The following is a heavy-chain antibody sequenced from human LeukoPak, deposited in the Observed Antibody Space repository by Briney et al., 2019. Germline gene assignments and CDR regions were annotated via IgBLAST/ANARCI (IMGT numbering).Heavy chain of an antibody. CDR3: ARGVRIAVAGNIDY. V-gene: IGHV3-48*01. D-gene: IGHD6-19*01. CDR1: GFTFSSHR. CDR2: ISGSSDDI. Sequence: GGSLRLSCAASGFTFSSHRMNWVRQAPGKGLEWVADISGSSDDIHYADSVTGRFTISRDNAKNTLYLQMNSLRAEDTAVYYCARGVRIAVAGNIDYWGQGTLVTVSS. J-gene: IGHJ4*02.